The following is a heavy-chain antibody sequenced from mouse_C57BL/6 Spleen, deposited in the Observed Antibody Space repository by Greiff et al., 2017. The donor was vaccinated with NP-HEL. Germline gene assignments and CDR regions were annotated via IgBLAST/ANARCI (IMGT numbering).Heavy chain of an antibody. Sequence: QVQLQQPGAELVKPGASVKLSCKASGYTFTSYWMQWVKQRPGQGLEWIGEIDPSDSYTNYNQKFTGKATLTVDKSSSTADMQLSSLTSEDSAVYYCARIDSSGFLGWGQGTTLTVSS. J-gene: IGHJ2*01. CDR2: IDPSDSYT. CDR1: GYTFTSYW. D-gene: IGHD3-2*02. CDR3: ARIDSSGFLG. V-gene: IGHV1-50*01.